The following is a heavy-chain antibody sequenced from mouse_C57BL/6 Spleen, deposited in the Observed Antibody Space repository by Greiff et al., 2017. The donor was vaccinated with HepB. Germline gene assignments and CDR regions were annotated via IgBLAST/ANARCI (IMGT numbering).Heavy chain of an antibody. D-gene: IGHD1-1*01. V-gene: IGHV3-6*01. CDR3: ARENYGSRGFAY. J-gene: IGHJ3*01. CDR1: GYSITSGYY. CDR2: ISYDGSN. Sequence: EVQLQESGPGLVKPSQSLSLTCSVTGYSITSGYYWNWIRQFPGNKLEWMGYISYDGSNNYNPSLKNRISSTRDPSKNQFFLKLNSVTTEDTATYYCARENYGSRGFAYWGQGTLVTVSA.